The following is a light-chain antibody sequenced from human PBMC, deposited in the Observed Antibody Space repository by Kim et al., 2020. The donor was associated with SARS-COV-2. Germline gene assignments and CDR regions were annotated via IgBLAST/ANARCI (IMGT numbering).Light chain of an antibody. CDR1: QSISTW. V-gene: IGKV1-5*03. Sequence: DIQMTQSPSTLSASVGDRVTITCRASQSISTWLAWYQQKPGKAPKLLIYKASSLESGVPSRFSGSGSRTEVTLTVSSLQPDDFATDFCQQYSSYPWTFGQGTKLEI. J-gene: IGKJ1*01. CDR2: KAS. CDR3: QQYSSYPWT.